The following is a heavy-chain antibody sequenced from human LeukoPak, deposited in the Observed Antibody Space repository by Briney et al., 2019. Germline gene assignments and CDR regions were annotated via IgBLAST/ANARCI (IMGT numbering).Heavy chain of an antibody. CDR1: GFTSSSYS. D-gene: IGHD1-26*01. V-gene: IGHV3-21*01. Sequence: GGSLRLSCAVSGFTSSSYSMNWVRQAPGKGLEWVSSISSISSHIYYADSVKGRFTISRDNAKNSLYLQMNSLRAEDTAVYYCAREEWELLVLDYWGQGTLVTVSS. J-gene: IGHJ4*02. CDR2: ISSISSHI. CDR3: AREEWELLVLDY.